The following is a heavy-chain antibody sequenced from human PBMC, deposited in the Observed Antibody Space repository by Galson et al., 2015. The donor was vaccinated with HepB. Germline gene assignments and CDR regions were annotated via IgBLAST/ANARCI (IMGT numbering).Heavy chain of an antibody. J-gene: IGHJ5*02. Sequence: SVKVSCKASGYTFTSYDINWVRQATGQGLEWRGWMNPNSGNTGYAQKFQGRVTMTRNTSISTAYMELSSLRSEDTAVYYCARGPGAAAGKLGVPSWFDPWGQGTLVTVSS. D-gene: IGHD6-13*01. V-gene: IGHV1-8*01. CDR3: ARGPGAAAGKLGVPSWFDP. CDR1: GYTFTSYD. CDR2: MNPNSGNT.